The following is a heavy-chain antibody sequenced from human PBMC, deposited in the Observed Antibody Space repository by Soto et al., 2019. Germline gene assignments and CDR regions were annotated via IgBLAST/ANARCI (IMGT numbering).Heavy chain of an antibody. CDR3: ARGQVVAAQH. CDR2: IYQSGST. Sequence: QLQLQESGSGLVKPSQTLSLTCAVSGGSISSGGYSWIWIRQPPGKGLEWLGYIYQSGSTYYNPSLKSRVTISVDRSKNHFSLKLSSVPAADTAVYYCARGQVVAAQHWGQGTLVTVSS. D-gene: IGHD2-15*01. J-gene: IGHJ4*02. V-gene: IGHV4-30-2*01. CDR1: GGSISSGGYS.